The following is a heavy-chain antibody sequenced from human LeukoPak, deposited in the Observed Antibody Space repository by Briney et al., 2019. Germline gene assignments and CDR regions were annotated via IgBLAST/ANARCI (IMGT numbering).Heavy chain of an antibody. V-gene: IGHV4-61*02. CDR3: ARRCSSWYMYYFDY. CDR2: IYTSGST. D-gene: IGHD6-13*01. J-gene: IGHJ4*02. CDR1: GGSISSGSYY. Sequence: SETLSLTCTVSGGSISSGSYYWSWIRQPAGKGLVWIGRIYTSGSTNYNPSLKSRVTISVDTSKNQFSLKLSSVTAADTAVYYCARRCSSWYMYYFDYWGQGTLVTVSS.